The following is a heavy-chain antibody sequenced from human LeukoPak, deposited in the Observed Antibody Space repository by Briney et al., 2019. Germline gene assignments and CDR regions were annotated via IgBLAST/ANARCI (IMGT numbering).Heavy chain of an antibody. CDR3: ARGANYHVSSDYYDAFDI. CDR2: IRGDESRK. Sequence: PGGSLRLSCVVSGFTFSLYWMNWVRQAPGKGLEWVANIRGDESRKYYLDSVTGRFTISRDNAKNSLYLQMNSLRAEDTAVYYCARGANYHVSSDYYDAFDIWGQGTMVTVSS. D-gene: IGHD3-22*01. CDR1: GFTFSLYW. V-gene: IGHV3-7*01. J-gene: IGHJ3*02.